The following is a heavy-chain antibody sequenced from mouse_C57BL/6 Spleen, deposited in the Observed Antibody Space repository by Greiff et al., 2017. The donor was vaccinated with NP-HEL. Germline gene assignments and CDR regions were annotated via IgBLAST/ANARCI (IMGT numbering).Heavy chain of an antibody. CDR2: FHPYNDDT. D-gene: IGHD2-4*01. Sequence: QVQLKQSGAELVKPGASVKMSCKASGYTFTTYPIEWMKQNHGKSLEWIGNFHPYNDDTKYNEKFKGKATLTVEKSSSTVYLELSRLTSDDSAVYYCARGRHYERDYYAMDYWGQGTSVTVSS. V-gene: IGHV1-47*01. CDR3: ARGRHYERDYYAMDY. J-gene: IGHJ4*01. CDR1: GYTFTTYP.